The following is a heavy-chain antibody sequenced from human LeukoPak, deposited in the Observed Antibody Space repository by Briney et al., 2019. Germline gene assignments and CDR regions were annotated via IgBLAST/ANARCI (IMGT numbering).Heavy chain of an antibody. D-gene: IGHD3-22*01. CDR2: IKQDGSEK. CDR1: GFTFSSYS. V-gene: IGHV3-7*01. CDR3: ARDLVPLYYYDSSGYSH. Sequence: PGGSLRLSCAASGFTFSSYSMSWVRQAPGKGLEWVANIKQDGSEKYYVDSVKGRFTISRDNAKNSLYLQMNSLRAEDTAVYYCARDLVPLYYYDSSGYSHWGQGTLVTVSS. J-gene: IGHJ4*02.